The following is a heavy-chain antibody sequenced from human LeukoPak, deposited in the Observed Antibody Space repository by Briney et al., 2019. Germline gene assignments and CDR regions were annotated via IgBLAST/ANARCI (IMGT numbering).Heavy chain of an antibody. CDR1: GGSISCDY. CDR3: AKNNIAVASKRTWFDP. J-gene: IGHJ5*02. CDR2: IYFSGST. V-gene: IGHV4-59*12. D-gene: IGHD6-19*01. Sequence: SESLSLTCTVYGGSISCDYCGSIRQPPGKGLGWIAYIYFSGSTNYNPSLKGRVTISVDTPKNQCSLKLSSLTPTFRLLYYGAKNNIAVASKRTWFDPWGQGTLVTVSS.